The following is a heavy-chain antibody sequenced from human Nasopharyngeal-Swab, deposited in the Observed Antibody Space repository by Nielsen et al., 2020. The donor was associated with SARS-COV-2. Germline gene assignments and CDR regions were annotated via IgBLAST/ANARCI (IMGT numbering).Heavy chain of an antibody. CDR1: GHTFTGFY. Sequence: ASVTVSCKASGHTFTGFYVHWVRQAPGQGLECLGRINPSNGVTIYAQKFQGRVTITRDTSNSTVDMELSRLRSDDTAVYYCVREGDNWEFDSWGQGTLVTVSS. CDR3: VREGDNWEFDS. D-gene: IGHD1-26*01. V-gene: IGHV1-2*06. CDR2: INPSNGVT. J-gene: IGHJ4*02.